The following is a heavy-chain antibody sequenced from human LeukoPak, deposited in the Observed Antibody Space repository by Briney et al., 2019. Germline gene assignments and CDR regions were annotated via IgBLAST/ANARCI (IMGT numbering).Heavy chain of an antibody. CDR3: ARLSPYCSGGSCYWFDP. CDR2: IYISGNA. J-gene: IGHJ5*02. D-gene: IGHD2-15*01. V-gene: IGHV4-4*07. Sequence: SETLSLTCTVSGGSISSYYWSWIRQPAGKGLEWIGRIYISGNANYNPSLKSRVTMSLDTSKNQFSLKLSSVTAADTAVYYCARLSPYCSGGSCYWFDPWGQGTLVTVSS. CDR1: GGSISSYY.